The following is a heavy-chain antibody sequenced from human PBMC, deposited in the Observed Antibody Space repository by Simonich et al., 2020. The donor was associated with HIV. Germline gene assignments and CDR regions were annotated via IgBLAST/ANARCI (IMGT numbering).Heavy chain of an antibody. D-gene: IGHD3-16*01. Sequence: EVQLVESGGGLVQPGGSLRLSCAASGFTFSSYEMNWVRQAPGEGMEWVSYMSSSVNTIYYADSVKGRFTISRDNAKNSLYLQMNSLRAEDTAVYYCARVWGGDYSALQYWGQGTLVTVSS. V-gene: IGHV3-48*03. CDR3: ARVWGGDYSALQY. CDR1: GFTFSSYE. J-gene: IGHJ1*01. CDR2: MSSSVNTI.